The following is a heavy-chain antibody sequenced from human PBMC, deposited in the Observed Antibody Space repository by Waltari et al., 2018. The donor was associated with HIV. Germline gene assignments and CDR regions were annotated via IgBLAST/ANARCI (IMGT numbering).Heavy chain of an antibody. V-gene: IGHV3-7*01. J-gene: IGHJ4*02. CDR1: GFSFGSFW. CDR2: IKEDGGER. Sequence: LEESGGGAVQPGESLRLWCEASGFSFGSFWMSWVRQVSGKGLEWVADIKEDGGERNVVDSVKGRFTVSRDNAKNLLILKMDNLKMEDSGIYYCARGAGSVWGQGTLVTVSS. CDR3: ARGAGSV.